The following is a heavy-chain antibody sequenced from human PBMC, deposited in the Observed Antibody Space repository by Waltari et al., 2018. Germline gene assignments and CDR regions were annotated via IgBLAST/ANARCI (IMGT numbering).Heavy chain of an antibody. Sequence: QVQLVQSGAEVKKPGASVKVSCKASGYTFTGYYMHWVRQAPGQGLEWMGRINPNSGGTNYAQKFQGRVTMTRDTSISTAYMELSRLRSDDTAVYYCATYIAVAGYYYYGMDVWGQGTTVTVSS. CDR1: GYTFTGYY. CDR3: ATYIAVAGYYYYGMDV. CDR2: INPNSGGT. J-gene: IGHJ6*02. D-gene: IGHD6-19*01. V-gene: IGHV1-2*06.